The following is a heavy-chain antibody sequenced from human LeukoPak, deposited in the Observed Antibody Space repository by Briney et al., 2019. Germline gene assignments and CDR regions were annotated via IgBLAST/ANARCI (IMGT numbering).Heavy chain of an antibody. CDR2: ISYDGSNK. Sequence: PGGSLRLSCAASGFTFSSYGMNRVRQAPGKGLEWVAVISYDGSNKYYADSVKGRFTISRDNSKNTLYLQMNSLRAEDTAVYYCAKDSLTVTTSIVYYYYYGIDVWGQGTTVTVSS. CDR3: AKDSLTVTTSIVYYYYYGIDV. D-gene: IGHD3-9*01. V-gene: IGHV3-30*18. J-gene: IGHJ6*02. CDR1: GFTFSSYG.